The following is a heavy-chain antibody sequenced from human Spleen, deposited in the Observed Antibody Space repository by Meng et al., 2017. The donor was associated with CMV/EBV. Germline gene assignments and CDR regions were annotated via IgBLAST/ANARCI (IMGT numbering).Heavy chain of an antibody. CDR1: GFTFSSFW. CDR3: ARDSASGWVF. V-gene: IGHV3-74*01. D-gene: IGHD6-19*01. Sequence: GGSLRLSCAASGFTFSSFWMHWVRQAPGKGLVWVSHITNDGSSTSYADSVRGRFTISRDNSKNTLYLQMNSLRAEDTAVYYCARDSASGWVFWGQGTLVTVSS. CDR2: ITNDGSST. J-gene: IGHJ4*02.